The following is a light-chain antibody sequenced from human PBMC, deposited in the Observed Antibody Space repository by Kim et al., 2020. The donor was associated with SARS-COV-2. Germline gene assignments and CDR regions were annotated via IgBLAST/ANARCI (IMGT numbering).Light chain of an antibody. V-gene: IGKV1-5*01. Sequence: DIQMTQSPSTLSASVGDRVNITCRASQSINIWLAWYQQKPGKAPNLLIYDASNLETGVPSTFSGSGSGTQFTLTISSLQPDDFATYYCQEYKSDSWTFGQGTKVDIK. CDR2: DAS. J-gene: IGKJ1*01. CDR1: QSINIW. CDR3: QEYKSDSWT.